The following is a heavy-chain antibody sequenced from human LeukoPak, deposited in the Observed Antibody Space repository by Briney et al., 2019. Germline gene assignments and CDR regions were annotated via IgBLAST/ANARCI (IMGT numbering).Heavy chain of an antibody. V-gene: IGHV4-59*10. J-gene: IGHJ4*02. CDR2: IHTRGST. Sequence: SETLSLTCAVYGGSFSGYYWSWIRQPAGKGLEWIGRIHTRGSTNYNPSLKSRVTISVDTSKNQFSLKLSSVTAADTAVYYCARGPASTELWLDYFDYWGQGTLVTVSS. CDR1: GGSFSGYY. D-gene: IGHD3-10*01. CDR3: ARGPASTELWLDYFDY.